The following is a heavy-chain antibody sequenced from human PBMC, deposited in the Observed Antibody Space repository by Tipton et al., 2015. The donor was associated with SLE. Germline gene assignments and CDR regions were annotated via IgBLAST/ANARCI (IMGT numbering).Heavy chain of an antibody. CDR3: AREGEAARQGTYFDL. V-gene: IGHV3-30-3*01. D-gene: IGHD6-6*01. J-gene: IGHJ2*01. CDR1: GFSFSNYA. CDR2: ISFDEDTK. Sequence: SLRLSCAASGFSFSNYAIHWVRQAPGKGLEWVAVISFDEDTKYYADSVKGRFTIFRDNSKNTLYLQMNSLRVEDTALYYCAREGEAARQGTYFDLWGRGTLVTVSS.